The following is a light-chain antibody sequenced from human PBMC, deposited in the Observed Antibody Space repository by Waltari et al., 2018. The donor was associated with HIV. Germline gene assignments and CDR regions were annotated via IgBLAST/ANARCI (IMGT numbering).Light chain of an antibody. V-gene: IGKV3-15*01. CDR2: GAS. CDR1: QSIGSD. J-gene: IGKJ2*01. CDR3: QQYNNWPPMYT. Sequence: EIVMTQSPATLSVSPGERATLSCRASQSIGSDLAWYQQKPGQAPRLLIYGASTRATGIPARFSGSGSGTEFTLTISSLQSEDFAVYSCQQYNNWPPMYTFGQGTKLDIK.